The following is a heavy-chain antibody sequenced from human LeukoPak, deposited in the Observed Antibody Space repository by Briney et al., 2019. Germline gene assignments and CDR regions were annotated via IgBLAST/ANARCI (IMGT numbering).Heavy chain of an antibody. CDR2: INPNSGGT. J-gene: IGHJ5*02. V-gene: IGHV1-2*02. CDR3: ARDLDTAMMYNWFDP. CDR1: GYTFTGYY. Sequence: ASVKVSCKASGYTFTGYYKHWVRQAPGQGLEWMGWINPNSGGTNYAQKFQGRVTMTRDTSISTAYMELSRLRSDDTAVYYCARDLDTAMMYNWFDPWGQGTLVTVSS. D-gene: IGHD5-18*01.